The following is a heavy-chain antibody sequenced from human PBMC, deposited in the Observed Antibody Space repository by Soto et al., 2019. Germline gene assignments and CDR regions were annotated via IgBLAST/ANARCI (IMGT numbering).Heavy chain of an antibody. CDR2: MNPNSGNT. CDR1: GYTFTSYD. Sequence: ASVKVSCKASGYTFTSYDINWVRQATGQGLEWMGWMNPNSGNTGYAQKFQGRVTMTRNTSISTAYMELSSLRSEDTAVYYCARRYCSGGSCYLYYFDYWGQGTLVTVSS. CDR3: ARRYCSGGSCYLYYFDY. V-gene: IGHV1-8*01. J-gene: IGHJ4*02. D-gene: IGHD2-15*01.